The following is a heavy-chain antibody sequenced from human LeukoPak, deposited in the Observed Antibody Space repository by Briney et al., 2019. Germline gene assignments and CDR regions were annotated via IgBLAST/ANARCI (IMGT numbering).Heavy chain of an antibody. J-gene: IGHJ3*02. CDR3: ARRGDT. Sequence: SETLSLTCTVSGGSISGSNSYWGWIRQPPGKGLEWIGGIFYSGSTYNNPSLKSRATISVDTSKNQFSLKLRSVTAADTAVYYCARRGDTWGQGTMVTVSS. CDR1: GGSISGSNSY. V-gene: IGHV4-39*07. CDR2: IFYSGST. D-gene: IGHD3-16*01.